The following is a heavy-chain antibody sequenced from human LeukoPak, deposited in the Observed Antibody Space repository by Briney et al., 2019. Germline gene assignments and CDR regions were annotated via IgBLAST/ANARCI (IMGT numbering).Heavy chain of an antibody. CDR1: GYTFTGYY. V-gene: IGHV1-2*02. D-gene: IGHD3-3*01. CDR2: INPNSGGT. J-gene: IGHJ4*02. CDR3: ARAQPTYYDFWSGFDY. Sequence: ASVKVSCEASGYTFTGYYMHWVRQAPGQGLEWMGWINPNSGGTNYAQKFQGRVTMTRDTSISTAYMELSRLRSDDTAVYYCARAQPTYYDFWSGFDYWGQGTLVTVSS.